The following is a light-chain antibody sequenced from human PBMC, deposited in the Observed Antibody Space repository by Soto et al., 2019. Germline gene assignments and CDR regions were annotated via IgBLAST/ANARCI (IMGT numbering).Light chain of an antibody. V-gene: IGKV3-15*01. CDR2: GAS. CDR3: HQYNNWPLT. Sequence: ERVMTQSPATLSVSTGERATLSCRASQSVSNNLAWYQQKPGQAPRFLIYGASTRATGIPARFSGSGSGTEFTLTISSLQSEDFAVYYCHQYNNWPLTFGGGTKVGIK. J-gene: IGKJ4*01. CDR1: QSVSNN.